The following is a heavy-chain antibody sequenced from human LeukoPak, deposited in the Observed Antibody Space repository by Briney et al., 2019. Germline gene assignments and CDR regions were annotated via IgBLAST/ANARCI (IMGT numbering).Heavy chain of an antibody. Sequence: SETLSLTCTVSGGSISSTPYYWGWIRPPPGKGLEWIGSIYYSGTTHYNPSLESRVTISVDTSKNQFSLKLSSVTAADTAVYYCAKWTEGGAFDCWGQGTMLIVSS. J-gene: IGHJ3*01. D-gene: IGHD1-26*01. CDR3: AKWTEGGAFDC. CDR2: IYYSGTT. V-gene: IGHV4-39*07. CDR1: GGSISSTPYY.